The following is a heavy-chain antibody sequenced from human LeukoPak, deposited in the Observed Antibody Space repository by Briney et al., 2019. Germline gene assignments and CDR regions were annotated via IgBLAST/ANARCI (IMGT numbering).Heavy chain of an antibody. CDR2: IYPGDSDT. V-gene: IGHV5-51*01. Sequence: GESLKISCKGSGYSFTTSWIGWVRQMPGKGLECMGIIYPGDSDTRYSPSFQGQVSISADKSINTAYLQWSSLRASDTAMYYCARQDGYCSGGSCLMHAFDIWGQGTMVTVSS. J-gene: IGHJ3*02. CDR3: ARQDGYCSGGSCLMHAFDI. CDR1: GYSFTTSW. D-gene: IGHD2-15*01.